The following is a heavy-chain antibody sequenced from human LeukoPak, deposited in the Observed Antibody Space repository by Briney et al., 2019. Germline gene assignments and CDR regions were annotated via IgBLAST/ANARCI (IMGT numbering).Heavy chain of an antibody. Sequence: GGSLRLSCAASGFTFSSYNMNWVRQAPGKGLEWVSYISSSSSTIYYADSVKGRFTISRDNAKNSLYLQMNSLRDEDTAVYYCARYYYGSGRVYYFDYWGQGTLVIVSS. V-gene: IGHV3-48*02. CDR2: ISSSSSTI. CDR3: ARYYYGSGRVYYFDY. J-gene: IGHJ4*02. D-gene: IGHD3-10*01. CDR1: GFTFSSYN.